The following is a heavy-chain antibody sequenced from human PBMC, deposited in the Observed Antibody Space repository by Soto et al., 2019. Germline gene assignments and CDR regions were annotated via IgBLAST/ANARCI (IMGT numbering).Heavy chain of an antibody. CDR1: GGTFSRYT. CDR3: ARDDAGYSGYDYHY. D-gene: IGHD5-12*01. V-gene: IGHV1-69*08. CDR2: IIPILGIA. J-gene: IGHJ4*02. Sequence: QVQLVQSGAEVKKPGSSVKVSCQASGGTFSRYTISWVRQAPGQGLEWMGRIIPILGIANYAQKFQGRVTITAYKSTSTADMELSSLRSEDTAVYYCARDDAGYSGYDYHYWGQGTLVTVSS.